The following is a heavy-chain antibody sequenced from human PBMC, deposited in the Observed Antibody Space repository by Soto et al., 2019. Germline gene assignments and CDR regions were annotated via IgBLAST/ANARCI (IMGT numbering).Heavy chain of an antibody. Sequence: AASVKVSCKASAYTFTSYDINWVRQATGQRLEWMGWMNPNSGNTGYAQKFQGRVTMTRNTSISTAYMELSSLRSEDTAVYYCARLSMVRGLSGGMDVWGQGTTVTVSS. CDR2: MNPNSGNT. V-gene: IGHV1-8*01. CDR3: ARLSMVRGLSGGMDV. D-gene: IGHD3-10*01. CDR1: AYTFTSYD. J-gene: IGHJ6*02.